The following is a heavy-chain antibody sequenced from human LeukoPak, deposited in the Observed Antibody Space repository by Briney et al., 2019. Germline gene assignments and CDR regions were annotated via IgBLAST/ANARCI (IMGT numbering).Heavy chain of an antibody. J-gene: IGHJ6*02. Sequence: GGSLRLSCAASGFTFSDYYMSWIRQAPGKGLEWVSYISSSGSTIYYADSVKGRFTISRDNAKNSLYLQMNSLRAEDTAVYYCARALVRAANPGVCYYYGMDVWGQGTTVTVSS. CDR1: GFTFSDYY. V-gene: IGHV3-11*01. CDR3: ARALVRAANPGVCYYYGMDV. CDR2: ISSSGSTI. D-gene: IGHD2-2*01.